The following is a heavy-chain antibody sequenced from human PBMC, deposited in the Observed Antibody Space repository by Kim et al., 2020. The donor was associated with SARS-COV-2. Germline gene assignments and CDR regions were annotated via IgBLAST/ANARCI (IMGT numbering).Heavy chain of an antibody. CDR1: GCTFSSYA. J-gene: IGHJ6*01. D-gene: IGHD3-9*01. CDR2: IIPILGIA. Sequence: SVKVSCKASGCTFSSYAISWVRQAPGQGLEWMGRIIPILGIANYAQKFQGRVTITADKSTSTAYMELSSLRSEDTAVYYCARDEGRGFDILTRYYYYGM. V-gene: IGHV1-69*04. CDR3: ARDEGRGFDILTRYYYYGM.